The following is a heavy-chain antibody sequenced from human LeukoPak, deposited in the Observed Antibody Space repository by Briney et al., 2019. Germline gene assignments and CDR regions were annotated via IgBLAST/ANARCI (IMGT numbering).Heavy chain of an antibody. D-gene: IGHD2-15*01. CDR2: IYDTGIT. CDR3: AGSPEYCSGGNCYRFDH. V-gene: IGHV4-59*08. J-gene: IGHJ4*02. Sequence: SETLSLTCTVSGGSMNSYYWTWIRQPPGKGLEWIGSIYDTGITTYNLSLQSRVTLSVDTSKNQFSLRLTSVTAADTAVYYCAGSPEYCSGGNCYRFDHWGQGTLVTVSS. CDR1: GGSMNSYY.